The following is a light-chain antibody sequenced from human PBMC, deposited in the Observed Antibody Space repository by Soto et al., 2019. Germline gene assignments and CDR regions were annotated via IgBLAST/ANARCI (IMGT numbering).Light chain of an antibody. CDR2: EVT. CDR1: SSDVGAYKY. CDR3: TSYVGTDIWV. Sequence: QSALTQTPSASGSPGQSVTISCTGTSSDVGAYKYVSWYQQYPGKAPKLMIYEVTKRPSGVPDRFSGSKSGNTASLTVSGLQAEDEAEYYCTSYVGTDIWVFGGGTKVTGL. J-gene: IGLJ3*02. V-gene: IGLV2-8*01.